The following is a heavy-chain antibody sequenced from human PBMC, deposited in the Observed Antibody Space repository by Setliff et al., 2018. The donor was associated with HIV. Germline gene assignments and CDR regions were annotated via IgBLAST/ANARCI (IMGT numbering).Heavy chain of an antibody. Sequence: SETLSLTCAVYGGSFSGYYWSWIRQPPGKGLEWIGYIYYSGSTSYNPSLKSRVTISGDTSKNQVSLRLSSVTAADTAVYYCARALLWFGEYDRYYYYGDYSWWGRGTLVTVSS. D-gene: IGHD3-10*01. CDR3: ARALLWFGEYDRYYYYGDYSW. CDR2: IYYSGST. V-gene: IGHV4-59*08. J-gene: IGHJ4*02. CDR1: GGSFSGYY.